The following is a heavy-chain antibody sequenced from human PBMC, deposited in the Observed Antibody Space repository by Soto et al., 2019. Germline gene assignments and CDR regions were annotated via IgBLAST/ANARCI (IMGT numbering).Heavy chain of an antibody. CDR1: GFTVSAYT. J-gene: IGHJ4*02. V-gene: IGHV3-30-3*01. D-gene: IGHD1-26*01. Sequence: QVQLVESGGGVVQPGRSLRLSCAASGFTVSAYTMHWVRQAPGKGLEWVAVISSDGNNKYYTDSVKGRFTISGDTSTNALYLQMHSLRAEETAVYYCARWEQPLFDYCGQGTLVTFSS. CDR3: ARWEQPLFDY. CDR2: ISSDGNNK.